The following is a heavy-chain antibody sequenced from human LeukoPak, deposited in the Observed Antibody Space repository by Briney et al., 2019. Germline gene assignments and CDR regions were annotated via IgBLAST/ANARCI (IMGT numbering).Heavy chain of an antibody. J-gene: IGHJ4*02. CDR3: AKAVVLSGMSRVFDY. D-gene: IGHD3-10*01. CDR2: ISGSGGST. CDR1: GITLSNYG. V-gene: IGHV3-23*01. Sequence: GGSLRLSCAVSGITLSNYGMSWVRQAPGKGLEWVAGISGSGGSTNFADSVKGRFTISRDNPRNTLYLQMNSLRAEDTAVYYCAKAVVLSGMSRVFDYWGQGTLVTVSS.